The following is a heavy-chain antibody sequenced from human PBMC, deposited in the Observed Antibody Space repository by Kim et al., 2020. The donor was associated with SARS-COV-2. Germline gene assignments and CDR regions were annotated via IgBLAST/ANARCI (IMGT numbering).Heavy chain of an antibody. J-gene: IGHJ4*02. Sequence: GESLKISCKGSGYSFTSYWIGWVRQMPGKGLEWMGIIYPGDSDTRYSPSFQGQVTISADKSISTAYLQWSSLKASDTAMYYCARGSSSWYHPTCWFDYWGQGTLVTVSS. CDR2: IYPGDSDT. CDR3: ARGSSSWYHPTCWFDY. V-gene: IGHV5-51*01. CDR1: GYSFTSYW. D-gene: IGHD6-13*01.